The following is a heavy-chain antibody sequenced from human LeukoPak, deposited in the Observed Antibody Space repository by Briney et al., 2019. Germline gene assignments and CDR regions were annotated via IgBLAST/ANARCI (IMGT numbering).Heavy chain of an antibody. J-gene: IGHJ4*02. Sequence: SETLSLTCAVYGGSFSGYYWSWIRQPPGRGLEWIGEINHSGSTNYNPSLKSRVTISVDTSKNQFSLKLSSVTAADTAVYYCARAARYGSSTSCYDFDYWGQGTLVTVSS. V-gene: IGHV4-34*01. CDR3: ARAARYGSSTSCYDFDY. D-gene: IGHD2-2*01. CDR1: GGSFSGYY. CDR2: INHSGST.